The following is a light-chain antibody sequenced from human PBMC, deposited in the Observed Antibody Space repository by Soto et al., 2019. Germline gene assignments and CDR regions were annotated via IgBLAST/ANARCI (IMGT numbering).Light chain of an antibody. CDR1: QGIGDT. Sequence: EVVMRQSPATLSVSPGEGATLSCRASQGIGDTLAWYQHKPGQTPRVLIYGASTRAIGVPARFSGSGFGTEFTLTISSLQPEDFVVYYCQQYSNWPLLSFGGGTKVDIK. CDR2: GAS. V-gene: IGKV3-15*01. J-gene: IGKJ4*01. CDR3: QQYSNWPLLS.